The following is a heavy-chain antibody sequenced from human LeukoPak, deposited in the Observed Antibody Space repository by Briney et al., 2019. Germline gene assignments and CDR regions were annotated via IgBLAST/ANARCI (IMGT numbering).Heavy chain of an antibody. Sequence: GGSLRLSCVASGFTFSSYAMSWVRQAPGGGLEWVSAISGRGGSTYYADSVKGRFTISRDNSKNTLYLQMNSLRAEDTAVYYCAKTRLTVTTEHYFDYWGQGTLVTVSS. CDR3: AKTRLTVTTEHYFDY. CDR1: GFTFSSYA. CDR2: ISGRGGST. V-gene: IGHV3-23*01. D-gene: IGHD4-17*01. J-gene: IGHJ4*02.